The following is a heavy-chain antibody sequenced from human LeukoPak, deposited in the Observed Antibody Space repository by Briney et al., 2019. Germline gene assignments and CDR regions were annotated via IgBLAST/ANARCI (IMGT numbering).Heavy chain of an antibody. J-gene: IGHJ4*02. D-gene: IGHD1-1*01. Sequence: GGSLRLSCAASGFTFSSYAMSWVRQVPGKGPEWVAVISYDGSDRYYANFVKGRFTISRDNSKNTLFLQTNSMRPEDTAVYYCAKGVSRGVDPTGLEYWGQGTLVTVSS. CDR3: AKGVSRGVDPTGLEY. V-gene: IGHV3-30*18. CDR1: GFTFSSYA. CDR2: ISYDGSDR.